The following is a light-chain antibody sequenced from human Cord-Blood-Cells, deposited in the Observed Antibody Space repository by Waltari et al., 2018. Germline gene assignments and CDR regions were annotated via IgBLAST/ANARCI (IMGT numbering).Light chain of an antibody. V-gene: IGLV2-11*01. CDR2: DVS. Sequence: QSALTQPRSVSGSPGQSVTISCTGTSSDVGGYNYVSWYQQHPGKAPKLMISDVSKRPSGVPDRFSGPRSGNTASLTISGLQAEDEADYYCCSYAGSYTGVFGGGTKLTVL. J-gene: IGLJ3*02. CDR3: CSYAGSYTGV. CDR1: SSDVGGYNY.